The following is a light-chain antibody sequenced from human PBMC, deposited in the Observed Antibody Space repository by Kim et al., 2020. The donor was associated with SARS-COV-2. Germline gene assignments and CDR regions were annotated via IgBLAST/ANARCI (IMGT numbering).Light chain of an antibody. CDR3: QQSHTTPLLT. V-gene: IGKV1-39*01. CDR1: LSISTY. J-gene: IGKJ4*01. CDR2: AAS. Sequence: DIQMTQSPSSLAASVGDRVTIACRASLSISTYLNWYQQKPGKAPKLLIYAASTLQSGVPSRFSGSGSGTDFTLTISTLQPEDFATYYCQQSHTTPLLTFGGGTKVDIK.